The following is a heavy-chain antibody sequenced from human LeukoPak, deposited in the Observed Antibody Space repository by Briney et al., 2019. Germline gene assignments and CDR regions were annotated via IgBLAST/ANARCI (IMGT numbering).Heavy chain of an antibody. J-gene: IGHJ3*02. V-gene: IGHV3-30*04. D-gene: IGHD6-19*01. Sequence: GGSLRLSCAASGFTFSSYAMHWVRQAPGKGLEWVAVISYDGSNKYYADSVKGRFTISRDNAKNTLYLQMNSLRAEDTAVYYCARDLSSGWYPYGAFDIWGQGTMVTVSS. CDR3: ARDLSSGWYPYGAFDI. CDR1: GFTFSSYA. CDR2: ISYDGSNK.